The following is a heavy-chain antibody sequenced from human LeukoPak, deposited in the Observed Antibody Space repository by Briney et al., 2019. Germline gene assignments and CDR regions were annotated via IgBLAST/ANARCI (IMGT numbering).Heavy chain of an antibody. D-gene: IGHD2-8*02. CDR1: GFTFSSYG. J-gene: IGHJ4*02. CDR3: ARDGTGFDY. V-gene: IGHV3-30*02. CDR2: IRYDGNIK. Sequence: GGSLRLSCAASGFTFSSYGMHWVRQAPGKGLEWVAFIRYDGNIKYYVDSVKGRFTISRDNSKNTLYLEMNSLRVEDTAVYYCARDGTGFDYWGQGTLVTVSS.